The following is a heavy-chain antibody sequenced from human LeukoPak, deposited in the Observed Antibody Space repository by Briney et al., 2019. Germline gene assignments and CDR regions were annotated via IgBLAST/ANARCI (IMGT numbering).Heavy chain of an antibody. CDR1: GFTVSSNY. CDR2: IYSGGST. Sequence: PGGSLRLSCAASGFTVSSNYMSWVRQAPGKGLEWVSVIYSGGSTYYADSAKGRFTISRDNSKNTLYLQLNSLRAEDTAVYYCARGAREAFDIWGQGTMATVSS. J-gene: IGHJ3*02. CDR3: ARGAREAFDI. V-gene: IGHV3-53*01.